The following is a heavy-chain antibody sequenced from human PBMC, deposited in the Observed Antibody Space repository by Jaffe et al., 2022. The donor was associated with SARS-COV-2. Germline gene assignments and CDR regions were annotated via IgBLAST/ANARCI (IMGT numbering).Heavy chain of an antibody. CDR2: ISYDGSNK. V-gene: IGHV3-30*04. J-gene: IGHJ4*02. Sequence: QVQLVESGGGVVQPGRSLRLSCAASGFTFSSYAMHWVRQAPGKGLEWVAVISYDGSNKYYADSVKGRFTISRDNSKNTLYLQMNSLRAEDTAVYYCARDVAIVVVTATLGYWGQGTLVTVSS. D-gene: IGHD2-21*02. CDR1: GFTFSSYA. CDR3: ARDVAIVVVTATLGY.